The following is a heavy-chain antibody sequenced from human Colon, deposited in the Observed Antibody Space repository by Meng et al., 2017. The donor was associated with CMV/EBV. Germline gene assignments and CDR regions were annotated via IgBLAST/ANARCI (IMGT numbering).Heavy chain of an antibody. CDR3: AKSLFGVGQLVYYDS. CDR2: ISGRGTST. J-gene: IGHJ4*02. V-gene: IGHV3-23*01. CDR1: GFTFRTFA. D-gene: IGHD3-10*02. Sequence: GEALKISCAASGFTFRTFAMGWVRQAPGRGLEWVSSISGRGTSTYDADSVRGRFTISRDASKNTLSLQINSLRGEDTAIYYCAKSLFGVGQLVYYDSWGQGILVTVSS.